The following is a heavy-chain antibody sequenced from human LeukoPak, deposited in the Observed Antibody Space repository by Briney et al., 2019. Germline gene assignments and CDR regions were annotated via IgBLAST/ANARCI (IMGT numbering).Heavy chain of an antibody. J-gene: IGHJ6*02. CDR3: ATGRALAGYSYGVRSGMDV. V-gene: IGHV1-24*01. D-gene: IGHD5-18*01. CDR2: FDPEDGET. CDR1: GYTLTELS. Sequence: ASVKVSCKVSGYTLTELSMHWVRQAPGKGLEWMGGFDPEDGETIYAQKFQGRVTMTEDTSTDTAYMELSSLRSEDTAVYYCATGRALAGYSYGVRSGMDVWGQGTTVTVSS.